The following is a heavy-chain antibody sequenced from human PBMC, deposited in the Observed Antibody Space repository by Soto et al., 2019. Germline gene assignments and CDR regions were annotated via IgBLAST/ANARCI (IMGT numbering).Heavy chain of an antibody. V-gene: IGHV4-34*01. CDR1: GGSFSGYY. CDR2: INHSGST. D-gene: IGHD6-13*01. J-gene: IGHJ4*02. CDR3: AVKGSRRSSWYAY. Sequence: SETLSLTCAVYGGSFSGYYWSWIRQPPGKGLEWIGEINHSGSTNYNPSLKSRVTISVDTSKNQFSLKLSSVTAADTAVYYCAVKGSRRSSWYAYWGQGTLVTVSS.